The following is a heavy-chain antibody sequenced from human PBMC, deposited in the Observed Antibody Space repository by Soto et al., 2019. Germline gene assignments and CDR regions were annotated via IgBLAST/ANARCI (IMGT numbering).Heavy chain of an antibody. V-gene: IGHV4-34*01. Sequence: PSETLSLTCAVYGGPFSGYYWSWIRQPPGKGLEWIGEINHSGSTNYNPSLKSRVTISVDTSKNQFSLKLSSVTAADTAVYYCARKSGFLLRWFDPWGQGTLVTVSS. CDR2: INHSGST. CDR1: GGPFSGYY. J-gene: IGHJ5*02. CDR3: ARKSGFLLRWFDP. D-gene: IGHD5-12*01.